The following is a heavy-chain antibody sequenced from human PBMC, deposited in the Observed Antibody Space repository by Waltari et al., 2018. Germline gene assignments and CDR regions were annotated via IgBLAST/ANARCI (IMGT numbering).Heavy chain of an antibody. CDR1: GFTFSSYG. J-gene: IGHJ4*02. D-gene: IGHD3-22*01. V-gene: IGHV3-30*18. CDR2: ISYDGSNK. Sequence: QVQLVESGGGVVQPGRSLRLSCAASGFTFSSYGMHWVRQAPGKGLEWVAVISYDGSNKYYADSVKGRFTISRDNSKNTLYLQMNSLRAEGTAVYYCAKDLEHYYDSSGYYDYWGQGTLVTVSS. CDR3: AKDLEHYYDSSGYYDY.